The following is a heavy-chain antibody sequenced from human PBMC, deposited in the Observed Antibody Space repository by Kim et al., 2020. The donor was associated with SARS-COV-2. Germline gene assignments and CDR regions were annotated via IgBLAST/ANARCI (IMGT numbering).Heavy chain of an antibody. Sequence: HPSHKSRVTKSVDTSKNQFSLKLSAVTAADTAVYHCARGGYSYGYYFDYWGQGTLVTVSS. CDR3: ARGGYSYGYYFDY. D-gene: IGHD5-18*01. J-gene: IGHJ4*02. V-gene: IGHV4-34*01.